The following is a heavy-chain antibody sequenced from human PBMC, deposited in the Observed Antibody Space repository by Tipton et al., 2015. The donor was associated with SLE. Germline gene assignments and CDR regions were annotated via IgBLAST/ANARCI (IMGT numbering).Heavy chain of an antibody. D-gene: IGHD3/OR15-3a*01. V-gene: IGHV5-51*01. CDR2: IYPHDSDT. Sequence: VQLVQSGAEVKKPGESLKISCNGSGYPFTNYWIGWVRHMPGKGLEWMGIIYPHDSDTKYSPSFQGQITISADKSISTAYLQWSSLKASDTAMYYCGRGHYDYWAVDFWGQGSLVTVSS. CDR3: GRGHYDYWAVDF. J-gene: IGHJ4*02. CDR1: GYPFTNYW.